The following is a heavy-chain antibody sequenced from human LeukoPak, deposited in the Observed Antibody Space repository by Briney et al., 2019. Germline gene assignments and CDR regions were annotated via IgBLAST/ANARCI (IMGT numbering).Heavy chain of an antibody. CDR2: IRYDGSNK. CDR3: ATRYSSGVGYFDY. V-gene: IGHV3-30*02. J-gene: IGHJ4*02. Sequence: GGSLRLSCAASGFTFSSYGMHWVRQAPGKGLEWVAFIRYDGSNKYYADSVKGRFTISRDNSKDTLYPQMNSLGAEDTAVYYCATRYSSGVGYFDYWGQGTLVTVSS. D-gene: IGHD6-19*01. CDR1: GFTFSSYG.